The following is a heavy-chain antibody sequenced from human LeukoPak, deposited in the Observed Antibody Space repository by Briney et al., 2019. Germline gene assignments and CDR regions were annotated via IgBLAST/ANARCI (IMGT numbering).Heavy chain of an antibody. D-gene: IGHD4-17*01. Sequence: GESLKISCKGSGYSFTSYWIGWVRQMPGKGLEWMGIIYPGDSDTRYSPSFQGQVTISADKSISTAYLQWSSLKASDTAMYYCARSYDYGDYGYDALDIWGQGTMVTVSS. CDR1: GYSFTSYW. J-gene: IGHJ3*02. V-gene: IGHV5-51*01. CDR3: ARSYDYGDYGYDALDI. CDR2: IYPGDSDT.